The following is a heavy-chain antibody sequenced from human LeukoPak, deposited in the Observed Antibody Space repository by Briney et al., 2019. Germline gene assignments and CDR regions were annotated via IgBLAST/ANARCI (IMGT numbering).Heavy chain of an antibody. Sequence: SETLSLTCAVSGGSFSGYYWSWIRQPPGKGLEWIGEINHGGSTNYNPSLKSRVTISVDTSKNQFSLKLNSVTAADTAVYYCARDQRGSSSLDYWGQGTLVTVSS. CDR1: GGSFSGYY. V-gene: IGHV4-34*01. CDR3: ARDQRGSSSLDY. D-gene: IGHD6-13*01. J-gene: IGHJ4*02. CDR2: INHGGST.